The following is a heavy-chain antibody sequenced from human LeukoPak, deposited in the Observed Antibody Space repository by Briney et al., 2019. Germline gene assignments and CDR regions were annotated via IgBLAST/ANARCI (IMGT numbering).Heavy chain of an antibody. V-gene: IGHV3-30*02. J-gene: IGHJ4*02. Sequence: TGGSLRLSCAASGFTFSNYGMHWVRQAPGNGLDWVAFIRYDGSNKYYADSVKGRFTISRDNSKNTLYVQMNSLRPEDTAVYYCAKDLHSMVGAKTFDCWGQGTLVTVSS. CDR2: IRYDGSNK. D-gene: IGHD1-26*01. CDR3: AKDLHSMVGAKTFDC. CDR1: GFTFSNYG.